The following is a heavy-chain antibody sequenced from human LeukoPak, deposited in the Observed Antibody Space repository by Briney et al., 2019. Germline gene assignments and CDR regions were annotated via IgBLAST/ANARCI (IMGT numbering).Heavy chain of an antibody. Sequence: GGSLRLFCAASGFTFSSYAMNWVRQAPGKGLEWVSAISGSAGSTYYADSVKGRYAISRDNSKNTLYLQMNSLRAEDTAVYYCAKDTGSYSSGWYFDYWGQGTLVTVSS. CDR2: ISGSAGST. J-gene: IGHJ4*02. D-gene: IGHD6-19*01. CDR3: AKDTGSYSSGWYFDY. CDR1: GFTFSSYA. V-gene: IGHV3-23*01.